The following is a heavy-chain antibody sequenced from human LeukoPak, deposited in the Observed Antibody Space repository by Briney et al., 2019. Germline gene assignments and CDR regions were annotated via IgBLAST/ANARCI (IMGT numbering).Heavy chain of an antibody. CDR1: GGSISSSNW. Sequence: SGTLSLTCAVSGGSISSSNWWSWVRQPPGKGLEWIGEIYHAGSTNYNPSLGSRVTISVDKSKNQFSLKLTSVTAADTAVYYCARSWGDEYWGQGTLVTVSS. D-gene: IGHD3-16*01. J-gene: IGHJ4*02. V-gene: IGHV4-4*02. CDR3: ARSWGDEY. CDR2: IYHAGST.